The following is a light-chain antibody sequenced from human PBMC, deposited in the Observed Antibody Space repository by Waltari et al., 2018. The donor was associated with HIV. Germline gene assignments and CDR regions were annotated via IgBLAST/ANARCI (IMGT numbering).Light chain of an antibody. CDR3: GTWDSSVSAGV. Sequence: QSVLTQPPSVSAAPGQTVTISCSESAHTVGKIDVSWYQQFPETATKLIIYDNNKRPSGIPGRFSGSKSGTSATLTSTGLQTGDEADYYCGTWDSSVSAGVFGGGSKLTVL. J-gene: IGLJ3*02. CDR2: DNN. CDR1: AHTVGKID. V-gene: IGLV1-51*01.